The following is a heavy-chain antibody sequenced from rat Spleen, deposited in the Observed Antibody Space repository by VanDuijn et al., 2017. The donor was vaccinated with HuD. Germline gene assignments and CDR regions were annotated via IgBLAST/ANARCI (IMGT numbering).Heavy chain of an antibody. J-gene: IGHJ4*01. CDR3: VRQDYYYSSYVMDA. D-gene: IGHD1-2*01. CDR1: GFTFSNYG. CDR2: ISSSSGRI. V-gene: IGHV5-34*01. Sequence: EVKLVESGGGLVQPGNSLTLSCVASGFTFSNYGMHWIRQAPEKGLEWIAYISSSSGRIYYADTVKGRFTISRDNAKNTLYLQVSSLRSEDTALFFCVRQDYYYSSYVMDAWGQGTSVTVSS.